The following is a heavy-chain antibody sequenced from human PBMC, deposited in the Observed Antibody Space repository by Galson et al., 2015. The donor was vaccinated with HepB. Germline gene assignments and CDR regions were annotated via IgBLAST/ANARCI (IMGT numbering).Heavy chain of an antibody. CDR3: ARDHTVNVHYYYMDV. CDR2: IIYDGSNK. CDR1: GFTFSTYA. J-gene: IGHJ6*03. Sequence: SLRLSCAASGFTFSTYAMHWVRQAPGKGLEWVAVIIYDGSNKYYADSLKGRITISRDNSKNTLYLQMNSLRAEDTAVYYCARDHTVNVHYYYMDVWGTGTTVTFSS. V-gene: IGHV3-30-3*01. D-gene: IGHD4-11*01.